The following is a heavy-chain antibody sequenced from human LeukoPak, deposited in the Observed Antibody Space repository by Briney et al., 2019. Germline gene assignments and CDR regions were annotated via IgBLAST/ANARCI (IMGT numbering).Heavy chain of an antibody. CDR2: ISSSSSTI. J-gene: IGHJ4*02. CDR3: ARISYTSGNDFDY. Sequence: GGSLRLSCAASGFTFSSYSMNWVRQAPGKGLEWVSYISSSSSTIYYADSVKGRFTISRDNAKNSLYLHMNSLRAEDTAVYYCARISYTSGNDFDYWGQGTLVTISS. V-gene: IGHV3-48*01. CDR1: GFTFSSYS. D-gene: IGHD6-19*01.